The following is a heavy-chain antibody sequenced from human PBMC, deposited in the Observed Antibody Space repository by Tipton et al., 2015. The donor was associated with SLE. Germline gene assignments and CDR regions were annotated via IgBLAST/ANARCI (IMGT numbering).Heavy chain of an antibody. J-gene: IGHJ6*02. CDR3: AGATTHYYGMDV. V-gene: IGHV3-7*01. CDR1: GFTFSRHW. Sequence: SLRLSCAASGFTFSRHWMTWVRQAPGKGLEWVANINQDGSEKYYVDSVKGRFTISRDNAKNSLYLQMNSLRAEDTAVYYCAGATTHYYGMDVWGQGTTVTVSS. CDR2: INQDGSEK. D-gene: IGHD1-26*01.